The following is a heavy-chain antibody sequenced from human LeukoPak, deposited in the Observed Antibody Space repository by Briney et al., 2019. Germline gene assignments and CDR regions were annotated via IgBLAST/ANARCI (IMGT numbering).Heavy chain of an antibody. CDR2: IXXXXXXX. D-gene: IGHD6-13*01. CDR1: GYTFTSXY. V-gene: IGHV1-46*01. CDR3: ARVSIAAAYDY. J-gene: IGHJ4*02. Sequence: ASVTVSCTASGYTFTSXYMHWVRQAPGQGLEWMGIIXXXXXXXXXXXXXXXXXXXXXXXSTXTGYMELSSLRSEDTAVYYCARVSIAAAYDYWGQGTLVTVSS.